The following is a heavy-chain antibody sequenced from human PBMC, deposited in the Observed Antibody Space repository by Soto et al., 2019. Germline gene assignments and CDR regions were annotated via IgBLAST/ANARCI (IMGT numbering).Heavy chain of an antibody. Sequence: TGGSLRLSCAASGFTVSSNYMSWVRQAPGKGLEWVSVIYSGGSTYYADSVRGRFTISRHNSKNTLYLQMNSLRAEDTAVYYCASFGDCGGDCYYKWAFDIWGQGTMVTVSS. CDR1: GFTVSSNY. V-gene: IGHV3-53*04. J-gene: IGHJ3*02. D-gene: IGHD2-21*01. CDR3: ASFGDCGGDCYYKWAFDI. CDR2: IYSGGST.